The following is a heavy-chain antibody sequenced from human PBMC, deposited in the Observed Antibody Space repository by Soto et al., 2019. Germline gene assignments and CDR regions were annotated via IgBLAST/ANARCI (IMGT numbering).Heavy chain of an antibody. D-gene: IGHD2-15*01. Sequence: QVQLVQSGAEVKKPGASVKVSCKASGYTFTSYYMYWVRQAPGQGLEWMGIINPSGGSTSYAQKFQGRVTMTRDTSTSTVYMELSSLRSEDTAVYYCARDGVVVAATSIIFSGSFDYWGQGTLVPVSS. V-gene: IGHV1-46*01. CDR1: GYTFTSYY. J-gene: IGHJ4*02. CDR2: INPSGGST. CDR3: ARDGVVVAATSIIFSGSFDY.